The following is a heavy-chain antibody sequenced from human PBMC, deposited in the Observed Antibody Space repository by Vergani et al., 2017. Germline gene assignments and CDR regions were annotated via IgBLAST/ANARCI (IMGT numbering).Heavy chain of an antibody. Sequence: QVQLVESGGGVVQPGRSLRLSCAASGFTFSSYGMHWVRQAPGKGLEWVAVISYDGSNKYYADSVKGRFTISRDNSKNTLYLQMNSLRAEDTAVYYCAKESIAARPEFADYWGQGTLVTVFS. V-gene: IGHV3-30*18. CDR2: ISYDGSNK. D-gene: IGHD6-6*01. J-gene: IGHJ4*02. CDR1: GFTFSSYG. CDR3: AKESIAARPEFADY.